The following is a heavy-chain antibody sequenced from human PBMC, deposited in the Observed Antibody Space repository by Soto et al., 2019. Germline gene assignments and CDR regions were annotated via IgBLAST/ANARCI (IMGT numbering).Heavy chain of an antibody. J-gene: IGHJ6*02. CDR3: ARGSTAIKYYYYGMDV. CDR2: INPNSGGT. Sequence: ASVKVSCKASGYTFTSYGIIWVRQAPGQGLEWMGWINPNSGGTNYAQKFQGWVTMTRDTSISTAYMELSRLRSDDTAVYYCARGSTAIKYYYYGMDVWGQGTTVTVSS. CDR1: GYTFTSYG. V-gene: IGHV1-2*04. D-gene: IGHD2-21*02.